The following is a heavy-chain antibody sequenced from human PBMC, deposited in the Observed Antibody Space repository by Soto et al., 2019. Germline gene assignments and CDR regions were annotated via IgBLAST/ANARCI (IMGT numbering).Heavy chain of an antibody. J-gene: IGHJ6*03. D-gene: IGHD5-12*01. CDR1: GFTVSGNY. CDR3: ARAIRRGGLYSYYYYMDV. V-gene: IGHV3-66*01. Sequence: GGSLRLSCAASGFTVSGNYMTWVRQAPGKGLEWVSFIYGGGSTYYADSVKGRFTISRDNSKNMLFLQMNSLEAEDAAVYYCARAIRRGGLYSYYYYMDVWGKGNTVTFSS. CDR2: IYGGGST.